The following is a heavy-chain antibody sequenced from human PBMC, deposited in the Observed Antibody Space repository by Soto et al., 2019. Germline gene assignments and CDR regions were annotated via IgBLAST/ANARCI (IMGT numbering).Heavy chain of an antibody. CDR1: GFTFSSYA. CDR2: ISGSGGST. CDR3: AKEERAYASGSYYN. Sequence: PGGSLRLSCASSGFTFSSYAMSWVRQAPGKGLEWVSAISGSGGSTHYADSVKGRFTISRDNSKNTLYLQMNSLRAEDTAVYYCAKEERAYASGSYYNWGQGTLVTVSS. V-gene: IGHV3-23*01. D-gene: IGHD3-10*01. J-gene: IGHJ4*02.